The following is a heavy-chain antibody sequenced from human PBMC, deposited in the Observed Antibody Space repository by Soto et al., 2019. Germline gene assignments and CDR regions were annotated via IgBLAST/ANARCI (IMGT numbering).Heavy chain of an antibody. CDR2: INTNSGDT. J-gene: IGHJ5*02. CDR1: GYTFAGYY. Sequence: GASVKVSCKASGYTFAGYYMHWVRQAPGQGLEWMGWINTNSGDTQYEQKFQGRVNMTSETSISTAYMELRSLRVDDTAVYYCARDHQELILYNWFDPWGQGTRVTAPQ. CDR3: ARDHQELILYNWFDP. V-gene: IGHV1-2*02. D-gene: IGHD1-7*01.